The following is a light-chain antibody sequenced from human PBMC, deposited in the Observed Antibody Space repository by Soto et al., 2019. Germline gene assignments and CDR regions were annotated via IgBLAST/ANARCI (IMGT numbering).Light chain of an antibody. Sequence: SSELTQPPSVSVALGQTARITCGGNNIGSKNVHWYQQRPGQAPVLVIYRDKKRPSGIPERFSGSKSENTATLTISRAQAGDEAEYYCQVWDTSSTWDVFGTGTKLTVL. V-gene: IGLV3-9*01. CDR1: NIGSKN. CDR2: RDK. J-gene: IGLJ1*01. CDR3: QVWDTSSTWDV.